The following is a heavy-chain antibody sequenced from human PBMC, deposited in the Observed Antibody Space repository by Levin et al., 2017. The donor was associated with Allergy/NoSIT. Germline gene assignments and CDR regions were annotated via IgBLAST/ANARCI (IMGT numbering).Heavy chain of an antibody. CDR3: ARSFWVNGEVYYYYYMDG. CDR1: GGTFSSYA. V-gene: IGHV1-69*13. CDR2: IIPIFGTA. D-gene: IGHD3-16*01. Sequence: ASVKVSCKASGGTFSSYAISWVRQAPGQGLEWMGGIIPIFGTANYAQKFQGRVTITADESTSTAYMELSSLRSEDTAVYYCARSFWVNGEVYYYYYMDGWGKGTTVTVSS. J-gene: IGHJ6*03.